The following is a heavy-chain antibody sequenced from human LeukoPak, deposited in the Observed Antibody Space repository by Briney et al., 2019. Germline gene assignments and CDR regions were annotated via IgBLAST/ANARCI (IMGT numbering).Heavy chain of an antibody. V-gene: IGHV4-34*01. CDR3: ALPYKNYYYYGVDV. Sequence: PSETLSLTCAVYGGSFSGYYWSWIRQTPGKGLEWIGEINHSGSTNYNPSLKSRVTISVDTSKNQFSLKLSSVTAADTAVYYCALPYKNYYYYGVDVWGQGTTVTVSS. D-gene: IGHD1-1*01. CDR2: INHSGST. J-gene: IGHJ6*02. CDR1: GGSFSGYY.